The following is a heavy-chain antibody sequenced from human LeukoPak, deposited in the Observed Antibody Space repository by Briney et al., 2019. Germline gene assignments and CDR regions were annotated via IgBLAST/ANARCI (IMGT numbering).Heavy chain of an antibody. J-gene: IGHJ3*02. CDR3: ARVLTYSSGYYSDAFDI. V-gene: IGHV4-59*01. CDR1: GGSISSYY. D-gene: IGHD3-22*01. Sequence: SETLSLTCTVSGGSISSYYWSWIRQPPGKGLDWIGYVYYSGSSNYNPSLKSRVTISVDTSKNQFSLKLSSVTAADTAVYYCARVLTYSSGYYSDAFDIWGQGTMVTVSS. CDR2: VYYSGSS.